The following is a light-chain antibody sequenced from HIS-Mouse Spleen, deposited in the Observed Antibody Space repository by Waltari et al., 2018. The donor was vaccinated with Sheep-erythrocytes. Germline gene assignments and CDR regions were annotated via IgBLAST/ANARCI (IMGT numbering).Light chain of an antibody. Sequence: QSALTQPRSVSGSPGQSVTISCTGTSSDVGGSNYISWYPQHPGKAPKLMIYDVRKRPSGVPDRFSGSKSGNTASLTISGLQAEDEADYYCCSYAGSYNHVFATGTKVTVL. CDR3: CSYAGSYNHV. J-gene: IGLJ1*01. CDR2: DVR. CDR1: SSDVGGSNY. V-gene: IGLV2-11*01.